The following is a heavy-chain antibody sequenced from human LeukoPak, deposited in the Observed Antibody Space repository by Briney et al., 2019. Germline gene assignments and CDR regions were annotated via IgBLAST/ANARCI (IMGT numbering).Heavy chain of an antibody. CDR2: INHSGST. Sequence: SETLSLTCAVYGGSFSGYYWSWIRQPPGKGLEWIGEINHSGSTNYNPSLKSRVTISVDTSKNQFSLKLSSVTAADTAVYYCARKVSSGWAPFDYWGQGTLVSVSS. V-gene: IGHV4-34*01. CDR3: ARKVSSGWAPFDY. CDR1: GGSFSGYY. J-gene: IGHJ4*02. D-gene: IGHD6-19*01.